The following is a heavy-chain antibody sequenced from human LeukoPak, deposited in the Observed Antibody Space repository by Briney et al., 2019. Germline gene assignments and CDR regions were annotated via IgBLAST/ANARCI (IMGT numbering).Heavy chain of an antibody. J-gene: IGHJ4*02. V-gene: IGHV4-39*07. D-gene: IGHD3-10*01. CDR2: IYYSGST. Sequence: SETLSLTCTVSGGSISSSSYYWGWIRQPPGKGLEWIGSIYYSGSTYYNPSLKSRVTISVDTSKNQFSLKLSSVTAADTAVYYCAREFRGWQDTTVVYYFAYWGQGTLVTVSS. CDR3: AREFRGWQDTTVVYYFAY. CDR1: GGSISSSSYY.